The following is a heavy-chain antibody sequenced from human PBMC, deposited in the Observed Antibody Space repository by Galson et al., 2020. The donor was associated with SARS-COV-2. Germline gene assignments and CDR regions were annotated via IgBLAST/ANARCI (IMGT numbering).Heavy chain of an antibody. CDR2: IYYNGRI. CDR3: ARDSPAEWGGSMDV. D-gene: IGHD1-26*01. J-gene: IGHJ6*04. V-gene: IGHV4-59*11. CDR1: GGSLNPHY. Sequence: SETLSLTCTVSGGSLNPHYWQSVRQPPGKGLDWNAYIYYNGRISVNPSLRSRVTISLDMSKNHFSLFLKSVTAADTAVYYCARDSPAEWGGSMDVWVKGITVTVSS.